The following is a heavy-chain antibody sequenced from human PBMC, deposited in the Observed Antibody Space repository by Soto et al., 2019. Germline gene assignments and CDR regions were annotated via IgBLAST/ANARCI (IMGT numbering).Heavy chain of an antibody. J-gene: IGHJ6*02. V-gene: IGHV1-69*13. CDR3: ARDHPASGDYDSSGYYYYYYYGMDV. D-gene: IGHD3-22*01. CDR2: IIPIFGTA. Sequence: SVKVSCKASGGTFSSYAISWVRQAPGQGLEWMGGIIPIFGTANYAQKFQGRVTITADESTSTAYMELSSLRSEDTAVYYCARDHPASGDYDSSGYYYYYYYGMDVWGQGTTVTVS. CDR1: GGTFSSYA.